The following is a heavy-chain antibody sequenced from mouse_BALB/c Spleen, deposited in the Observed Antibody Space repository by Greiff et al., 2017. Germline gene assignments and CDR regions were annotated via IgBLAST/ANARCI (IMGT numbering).Heavy chain of an antibody. CDR1: GDSITSGY. CDR2: ISYSGST. CDR3: ARGGIYDGYRFAY. V-gene: IGHV3-8*02. J-gene: IGHJ3*01. Sequence: EVKLQESGTSLVKPSQTLSLTCSVTGDSITSGYWNWIRKFPGNKLEYMGYISYSGSTYYNPSLKSRISITRDTSKNQYYLQLNSVTTEDTATYYCARGGIYDGYRFAYWGQGTLVTVSA. D-gene: IGHD2-3*01.